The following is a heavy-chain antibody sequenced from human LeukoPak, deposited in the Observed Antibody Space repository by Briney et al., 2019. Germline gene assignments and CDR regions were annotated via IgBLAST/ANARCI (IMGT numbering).Heavy chain of an antibody. Sequence: GGSLRLSCAASGFTFDDYAMHWVRQAPGKGLEWVSSISSSSSYIYYADSVKGRLTISRDNAKNSLYLQMNSLRAEDTAVYYCAREDPREIVVSYWGQGTLVTVSS. CDR3: AREDPREIVVSY. J-gene: IGHJ4*02. V-gene: IGHV3-21*01. CDR1: GFTFDDYA. D-gene: IGHD3-22*01. CDR2: ISSSSSYI.